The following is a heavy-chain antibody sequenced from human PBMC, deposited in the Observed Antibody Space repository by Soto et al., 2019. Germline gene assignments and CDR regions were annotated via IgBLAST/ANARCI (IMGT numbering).Heavy chain of an antibody. CDR2: IWYDGSNK. Sequence: GGSLRLSCTTSGFTFNTYGMHWVRQTPGKGLEWVAIIWYDGSNKYYADSVKGRFTISRDNSKNTLYLQMNSLRAGDTALYYCARSDCTGAYCYSWPFNYGVDVWGQGTTVTVSS. D-gene: IGHD2-15*01. J-gene: IGHJ6*02. V-gene: IGHV3-33*08. CDR1: GFTFNTYG. CDR3: ARSDCTGAYCYSWPFNYGVDV.